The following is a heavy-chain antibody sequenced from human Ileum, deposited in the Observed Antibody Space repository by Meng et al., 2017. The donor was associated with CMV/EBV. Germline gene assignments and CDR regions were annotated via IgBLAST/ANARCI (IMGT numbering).Heavy chain of an antibody. D-gene: IGHD3-3*01. CDR3: ARDSLDDDYYYYGMDV. J-gene: IGHJ6*02. Sequence: GGSLRLSCAASGLTVSSNFMSWVRQAPGKGLEWVSAIYSGGSTKYADSVRGRFTISRDNSKNTLYLQMNSLRAEDTAVYYCARDSLDDDYYYYGMDVWGQGTMVTVSS. CDR2: IYSGGST. CDR1: GLTVSSNF. V-gene: IGHV3-53*01.